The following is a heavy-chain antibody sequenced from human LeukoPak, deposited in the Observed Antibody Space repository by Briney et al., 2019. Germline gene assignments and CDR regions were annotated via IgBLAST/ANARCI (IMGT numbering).Heavy chain of an antibody. CDR3: ARLIVGATKSGVVDY. V-gene: IGHV3-30*03. Sequence: GRSLRLSCAASGFTFSSYGMHWVRQAPGKGLEWVAVISYDGSNKYYADSVKGRFTISRDNSKNTLYLQMNSLRAEDTAVYYCARLIVGATKSGVVDYWGQGTLVTVSS. J-gene: IGHJ4*02. CDR2: ISYDGSNK. D-gene: IGHD1-26*01. CDR1: GFTFSSYG.